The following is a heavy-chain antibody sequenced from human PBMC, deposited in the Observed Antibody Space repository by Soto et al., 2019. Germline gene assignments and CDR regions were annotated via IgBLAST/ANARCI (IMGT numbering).Heavy chain of an antibody. CDR3: TRGLSSSST. D-gene: IGHD6-6*01. V-gene: IGHV3-74*01. Sequence: GLSLRLSFAASGFTFSNNHMHWVRQAPGKGLMWLSRINGDGSSTAYADSVKGRFTISRDNAKNTLYLQMNSLRAEDTAMYYCTRGLSSSSTWGQGT. CDR2: INGDGSST. CDR1: GFTFSNNH. J-gene: IGHJ5*02.